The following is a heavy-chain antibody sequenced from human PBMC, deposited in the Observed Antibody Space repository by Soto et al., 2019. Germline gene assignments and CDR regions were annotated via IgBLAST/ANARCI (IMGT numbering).Heavy chain of an antibody. CDR3: AREKNWNYFDY. CDR1: GFTFSSYG. V-gene: IGHV3-33*01. CDR2: IWYDGSNK. D-gene: IGHD1-1*01. J-gene: IGHJ4*02. Sequence: AGGSLRLSCAASGFTFSSYGMHWVRQAPGKGLEWVAVIWYDGSNKYYADSVKGRFTISRDNSKNTLYLQMNSLRAEDTAVYYCAREKNWNYFDYWGQGTLVTVSS.